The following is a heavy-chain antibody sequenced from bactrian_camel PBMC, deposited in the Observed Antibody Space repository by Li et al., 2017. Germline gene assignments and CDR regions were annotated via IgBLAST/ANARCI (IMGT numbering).Heavy chain of an antibody. V-gene: IGHV3S53*01. CDR3: AARIATRGTYEYKY. CDR2: IYSGGQ. J-gene: IGHJ4*01. Sequence: HVQLVESGEGSVQVGGSLTLSCTASGYVHSTLCMGWFRQSPGKEREGVARIYSGGQVYADSVKSRFTISQDDAKNTVYLQMDSLNPEVTAMYYCAARIATRGTYEYKYWGRGTQVTVS. CDR1: GYVHSTLC. D-gene: IGHD4*01.